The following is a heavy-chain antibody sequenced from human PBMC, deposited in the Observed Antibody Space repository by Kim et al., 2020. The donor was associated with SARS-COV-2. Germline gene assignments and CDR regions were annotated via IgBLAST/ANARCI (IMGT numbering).Heavy chain of an antibody. V-gene: IGHV3-11*01. D-gene: IGHD3-16*01. CDR2: ITNSGATI. CDR1: GFTISDYS. J-gene: IGHJ4*02. Sequence: GGSLRLSCAASGFTISDYSMSWIRQAPGKGLEWISYITNSGATIYYADSVKGRFTISRDNAKNSLYLQMNSLRAEDTAVYYCARSYKITVGYWGQGTLVTVSS. CDR3: ARSYKITVGY.